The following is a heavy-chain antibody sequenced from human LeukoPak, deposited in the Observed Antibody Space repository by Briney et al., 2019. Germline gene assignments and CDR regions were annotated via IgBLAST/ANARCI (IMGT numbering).Heavy chain of an antibody. CDR1: GFTFDDYA. J-gene: IGHJ4*02. CDR3: AKDLQHYYDSSGCIDY. D-gene: IGHD3-22*01. CDR2: ISWNSGSI. V-gene: IGHV3-9*01. Sequence: GGSLRLSCAASGFTFDDYAMPWVRQAPGKGLEWVSGISWNSGSIGYADSVKGRFTISRDNAKNSLYLQMNSLRAEDTALYYCAKDLQHYYDSSGCIDYWGQGTLVTVSS.